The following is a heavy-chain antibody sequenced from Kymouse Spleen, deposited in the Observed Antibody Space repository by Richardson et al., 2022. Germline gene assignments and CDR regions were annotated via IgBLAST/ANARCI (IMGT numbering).Heavy chain of an antibody. CDR2: INHSGST. Sequence: QVQLQQWGAGLLKPSETLSLTCAVYGGSFSGYYWSWIRQPPGKGLEWIGEINHSGSTNYNPSLKSRVTISVDTSKNQFSLKLSSVTAADTAVYYCARRGITMVRGVILYFDYWGQGTLVTVSS. CDR1: GGSFSGYY. D-gene: IGHD3-10*01. V-gene: IGHV4-34*01. CDR3: ARRGITMVRGVILYFDY. J-gene: IGHJ4*02.